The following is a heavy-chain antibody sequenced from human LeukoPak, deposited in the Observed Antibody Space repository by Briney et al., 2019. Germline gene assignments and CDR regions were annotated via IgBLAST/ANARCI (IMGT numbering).Heavy chain of an antibody. J-gene: IGHJ5*02. Sequence: SQTLSLTCAISGDSVSSNSVTWNWIRQSPSRGLEWLGRTYYRSTWYNDYAVSVRGRITVNPDTSKNRFSLHLNSVTPEDTAVYYCARRLTQYDCFDPWGQGILVTVSS. D-gene: IGHD2-2*01. CDR2: TYYRSTWYN. CDR3: ARRLTQYDCFDP. V-gene: IGHV6-1*01. CDR1: GDSVSSNSVT.